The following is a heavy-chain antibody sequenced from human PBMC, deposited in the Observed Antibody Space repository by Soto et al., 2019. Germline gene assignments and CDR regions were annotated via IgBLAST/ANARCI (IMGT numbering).Heavy chain of an antibody. Sequence: QVQLMQSGAEVKKPGASVKVSCKASGNTFTNYYIHWVRQAPGQGLEWMGTVNPSGGHTTYSQNFLGRVTMTRDTATSTLYMELTILTSDDTAVYYCARGGHVVLVTAAFDYWGQGTLVTVSS. V-gene: IGHV1-46*01. J-gene: IGHJ4*02. CDR1: GNTFTNYY. CDR2: VNPSGGHT. D-gene: IGHD2-21*02. CDR3: ARGGHVVLVTAAFDY.